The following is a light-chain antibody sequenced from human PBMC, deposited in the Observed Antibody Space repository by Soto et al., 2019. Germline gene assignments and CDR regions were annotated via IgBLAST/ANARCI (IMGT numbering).Light chain of an antibody. CDR1: SNDVGGYDY. CDR2: DVS. Sequence: QSALTQPRSVSGSPGQSVTISCTGTSNDVGGYDYVSWYQQHPGKAPKLIIYDVSKRPSGVPDRFSGSKSGNTASLTISGLQAEDEAGYYCCSYAGTYSYVFGTGTKVTVL. J-gene: IGLJ1*01. V-gene: IGLV2-11*01. CDR3: CSYAGTYSYV.